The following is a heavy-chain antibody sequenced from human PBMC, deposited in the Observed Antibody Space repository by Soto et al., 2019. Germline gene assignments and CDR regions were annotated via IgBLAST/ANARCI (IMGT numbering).Heavy chain of an antibody. Sequence: EVQLLESGGGLVQPGGSLRLSCAVSGFTFSNADMSWVRQGPEKRLEWVSSISHTGTITTYADSVRGRFTIARDNSKNTLYLEMNSLKVEDTAIYYCAAHLRLICDAWGQGTLVSVSS. CDR3: AAHLRLICDA. CDR2: ISHTGTIT. J-gene: IGHJ4*02. V-gene: IGHV3-23*01. D-gene: IGHD2-21*02. CDR1: GFTFSNAD.